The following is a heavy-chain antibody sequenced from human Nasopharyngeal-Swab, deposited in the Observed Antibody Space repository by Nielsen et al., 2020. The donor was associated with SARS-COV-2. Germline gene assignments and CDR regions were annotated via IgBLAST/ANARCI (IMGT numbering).Heavy chain of an antibody. CDR3: ARGHMRSGLLTHYYFDY. J-gene: IGHJ4*02. D-gene: IGHD4/OR15-4a*01. Sequence: ASVKVSCKASGYTFTSYAMHWVRQAPGQRLEWMGWINAGNGNTKYSQKFQGRVTMTRNTSISTAYMELSSLRSEDTAVYYCARGHMRSGLLTHYYFDYWGQGTLVTVSS. CDR2: INAGNGNT. V-gene: IGHV1-3*01. CDR1: GYTFTSYA.